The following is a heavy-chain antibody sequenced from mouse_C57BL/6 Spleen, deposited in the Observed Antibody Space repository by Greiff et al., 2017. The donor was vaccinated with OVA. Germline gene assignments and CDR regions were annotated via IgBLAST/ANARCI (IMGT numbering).Heavy chain of an antibody. CDR2: INPSSGYT. CDR3: AREGTVVADY. Sequence: VQLVESGAELARPGASVKMSCKASGYTFTSYTMHWVKQRPGQGLEWIGYINPSSGYTKYNQKFKDKATLTADKSSSTAYMQLSSLTSEDSAVYYCAREGTVVADYWGQGTTLTVSS. V-gene: IGHV1-4*01. D-gene: IGHD1-1*01. CDR1: GYTFTSYT. J-gene: IGHJ2*01.